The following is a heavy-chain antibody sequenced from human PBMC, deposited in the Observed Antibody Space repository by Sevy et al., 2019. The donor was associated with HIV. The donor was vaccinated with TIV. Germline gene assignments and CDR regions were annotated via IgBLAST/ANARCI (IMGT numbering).Heavy chain of an antibody. CDR1: GFTFSIYT. Sequence: GGSLRLSCAASGFTFSIYTMSWVRQAPGKGLEWVSTFCFGGSKIYYADSVKGRFTISRDNSRNTVYLQMNSLRAADTAVYYCAREGCTQPHDYWGQGTLVTVSS. V-gene: IGHV3-23*01. J-gene: IGHJ4*02. CDR2: FCFGGSKI. CDR3: AREGCTQPHDY. D-gene: IGHD2-8*01.